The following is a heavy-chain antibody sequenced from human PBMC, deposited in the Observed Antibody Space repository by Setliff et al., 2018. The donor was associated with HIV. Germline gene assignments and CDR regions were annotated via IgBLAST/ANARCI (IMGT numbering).Heavy chain of an antibody. D-gene: IGHD3-16*02. V-gene: IGHV4-4*07. J-gene: IGHJ4*02. CDR3: ARGSDYIWGNYRFPFDY. CDR2: IYTGGRT. Sequence: SETLSLTCTVSDDSISSNYWSWIRQSAGKGLEWVGRIYTGGRTNYNPSLKGRVTISVDTSKSQFSLKLSSVTAADTALYYCARGSDYIWGNYRFPFDYWGQGTLVTVSS. CDR1: DDSISSNY.